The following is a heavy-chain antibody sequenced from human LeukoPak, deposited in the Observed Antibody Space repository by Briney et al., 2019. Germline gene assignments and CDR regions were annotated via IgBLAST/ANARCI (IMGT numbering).Heavy chain of an antibody. V-gene: IGHV3-21*01. CDR3: ASSRGEGFDY. Sequence: GGSLRLSCSASGFTFSSYAMHWVRQAPGKGLEWVSSISSSSSYIYYADSVKGRFTISRDNAKNSLYLQMNSLRAEDTAVYYCASSRGEGFDYWGQGTLVTVSS. CDR1: GFTFSSYA. J-gene: IGHJ4*02. CDR2: ISSSSSYI. D-gene: IGHD3-16*01.